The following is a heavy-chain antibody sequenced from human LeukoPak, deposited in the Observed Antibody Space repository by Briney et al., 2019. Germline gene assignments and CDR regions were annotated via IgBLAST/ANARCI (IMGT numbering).Heavy chain of an antibody. V-gene: IGHV3-66*01. D-gene: IGHD3-10*01. CDR2: IYSGGST. CDR1: EFSVGSNY. J-gene: IGHJ6*03. CDR3: ARGHRNTMVRGVIRYYYMDV. Sequence: GGSLRLSCAASEFSVGSNYMTWVRQAPGKGLEWVSLIYSGGSTYYADSVKGRFTISRDNSKNTLYLQMNSLRAEDTAVYYCARGHRNTMVRGVIRYYYMDVWGKGTTVTISS.